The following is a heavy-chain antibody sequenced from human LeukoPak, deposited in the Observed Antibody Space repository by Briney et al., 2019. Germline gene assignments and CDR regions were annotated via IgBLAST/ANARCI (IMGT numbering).Heavy chain of an antibody. CDR1: GFTFSSYW. CDR3: AKEGRIVVVPAATQY. J-gene: IGHJ4*02. CDR2: ISGSGGST. Sequence: PGGSLRLSCAASGFTFSSYWMHWVRQAPGKGLEWVSAISGSGGSTYYADSVKGRFTISRDNSKNTLYLQMNSLRAEDTAVYYCAKEGRIVVVPAATQYWGQGTLVTVSS. V-gene: IGHV3-23*01. D-gene: IGHD2-2*01.